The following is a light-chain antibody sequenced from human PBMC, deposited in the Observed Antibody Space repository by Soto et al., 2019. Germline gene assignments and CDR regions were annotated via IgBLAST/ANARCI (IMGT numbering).Light chain of an antibody. J-gene: IGKJ4*01. CDR2: TAA. CDR1: QSISSW. CDR3: QQSNSYSGLT. Sequence: DIQMTQSPSTLSASVGDRVTITCRASQSISSWLAWYQQKPGKAPKLLIHTAATLDSGVPSRFSGSGSGTQFTLTISSLQPDDFATYYCQQSNSYSGLTFGGGTKVEIK. V-gene: IGKV1-5*03.